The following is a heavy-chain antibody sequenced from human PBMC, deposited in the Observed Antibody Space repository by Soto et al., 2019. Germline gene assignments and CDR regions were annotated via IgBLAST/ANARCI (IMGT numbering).Heavy chain of an antibody. V-gene: IGHV3-30-3*01. J-gene: IGHJ2*01. CDR3: ARDALWGTSMVRWYFDL. CDR2: ISYDGSNK. Sequence: QVQLVESGGGVVQPGRSLRLSCAASGFTFSSYAMHWVRQAPGKVLELVAVISYDGSNKYYADSVKGRVTISRDNSKNSLYLPMNSLRAEDTAVYYWARDALWGTSMVRWYFDLWGRGNLVTVSS. D-gene: IGHD5-18*01. CDR1: GFTFSSYA.